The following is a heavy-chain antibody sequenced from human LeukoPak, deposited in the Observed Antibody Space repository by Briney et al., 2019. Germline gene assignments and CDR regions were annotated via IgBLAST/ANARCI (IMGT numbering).Heavy chain of an antibody. CDR1: GGSISSYY. CDR3: ARGGYSYGNYYYYMDV. CDR2: IYYSGST. J-gene: IGHJ6*03. Sequence: SETLSLTCTVSGGSISSYYWSWIRQPPGKGLEWIGYIYYSGSTNYNPSLKSLVTISVDTSKNQFSLKLSSVTAADTAVYYCARGGYSYGNYYYYMDVWGKGPRSPSP. D-gene: IGHD5-18*01. V-gene: IGHV4-59*01.